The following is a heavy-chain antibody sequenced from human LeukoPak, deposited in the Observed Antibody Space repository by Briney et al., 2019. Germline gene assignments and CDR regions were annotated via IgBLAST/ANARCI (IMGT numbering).Heavy chain of an antibody. CDR1: GGSISTYY. J-gene: IGHJ5*02. CDR3: ASGGRISAADWFDP. V-gene: IGHV4-4*07. D-gene: IGHD6-13*01. Sequence: SETLSLTCTVSGGSISTYYWSWIRQPAGKGLEWIGRFYPSGRTSYNPSLEKRVTMSVDTSKKQFSLKLRSVTAADTAVYYCASGGRISAADWFDPWGQGTLVTVSS. CDR2: FYPSGRT.